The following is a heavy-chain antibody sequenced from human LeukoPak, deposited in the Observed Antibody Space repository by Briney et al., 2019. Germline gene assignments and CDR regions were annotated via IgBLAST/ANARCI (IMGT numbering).Heavy chain of an antibody. V-gene: IGHV4-59*01. Sequence: TSETLSLTCTVSGGSISSYYWSWIRQPPGKGLEWIGYIYYSGSTNYNPSLKSRVTISVDTSKNQFSLKLSSVTAEDTAVYYCARPPLGVRGRSWFDPWGQGTLVTVSS. D-gene: IGHD3-10*01. J-gene: IGHJ5*02. CDR3: ARPPLGVRGRSWFDP. CDR2: IYYSGST. CDR1: GGSISSYY.